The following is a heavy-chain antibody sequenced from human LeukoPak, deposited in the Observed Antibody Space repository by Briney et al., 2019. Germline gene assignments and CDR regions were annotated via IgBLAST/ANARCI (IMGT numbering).Heavy chain of an antibody. Sequence: SETLSLTCTVSGGSISRSGYYWGWLRQPPGKGLEWIGYIYYSGSTNYNPSLKSRVTISVDTSKNQFSLKLSSVTVADTAVYYCARVLIPRKYYMDVWGKGTTVTVSS. V-gene: IGHV4-61*08. CDR1: GGSISRSGYY. D-gene: IGHD2-21*01. J-gene: IGHJ6*03. CDR2: IYYSGST. CDR3: ARVLIPRKYYMDV.